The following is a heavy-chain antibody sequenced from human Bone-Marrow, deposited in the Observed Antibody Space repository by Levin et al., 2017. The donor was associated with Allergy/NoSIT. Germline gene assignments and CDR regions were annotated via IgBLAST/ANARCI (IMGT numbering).Heavy chain of an antibody. Sequence: PSETLSLTCSDSVGSIRSGGYYWNWIRQHPGKGLEWIGYIYHSATTNYNPSFKSRVTISEDRSKNEVYLRVTSVTVADTAIYYCAREGEYGDSYDWGQGILVTVSS. CDR2: IYHSATT. V-gene: IGHV4-31*03. CDR1: VGSIRSGGYY. CDR3: AREGEYGDSYD. D-gene: IGHD4-17*01. J-gene: IGHJ4*02.